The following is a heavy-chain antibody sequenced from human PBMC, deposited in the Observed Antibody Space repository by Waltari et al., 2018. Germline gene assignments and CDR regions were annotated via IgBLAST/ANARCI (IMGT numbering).Heavy chain of an antibody. CDR3: ARARMFGFPVGFDY. D-gene: IGHD3-10*02. J-gene: IGHJ4*02. V-gene: IGHV1-69*02. Sequence: QVQLVQSGAEVKKPGSSVKVSCKASGGTFSSYTITWVRQAPGQGLEWMGRIMPILGIANYAQKVQGRVTITADKSTSTAYMELSSLRSEDTAVYYCARARMFGFPVGFDYWGQGTLVTVSS. CDR1: GGTFSSYT. CDR2: IMPILGIA.